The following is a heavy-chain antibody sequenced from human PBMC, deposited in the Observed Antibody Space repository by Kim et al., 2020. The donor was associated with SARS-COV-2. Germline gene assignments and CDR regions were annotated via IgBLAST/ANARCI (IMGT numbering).Heavy chain of an antibody. D-gene: IGHD3-16*01. V-gene: IGHV4-31*01. CDR3: ARAPLGSYGMDV. Sequence: SYNPAVKSQVTISVTTSKNHFSLTLSSVAAADTAVYYCARAPLGSYGMDVWGQGTTVTVSS. J-gene: IGHJ6*02.